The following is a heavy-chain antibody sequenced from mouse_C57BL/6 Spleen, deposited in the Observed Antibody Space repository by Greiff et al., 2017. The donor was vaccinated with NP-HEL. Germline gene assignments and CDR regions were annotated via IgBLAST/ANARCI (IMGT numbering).Heavy chain of an antibody. D-gene: IGHD3-3*01. V-gene: IGHV1-80*01. J-gene: IGHJ1*03. CDR2: IYPGDGDT. CDR3: ARKGLPGWYFDV. Sequence: VKLMESGAELVKPGASVKISCKASGYAFSSYWMNWVKQRPGKGLEWIGQIYPGDGDTNYNGKFKGKATLTADKSSSTAYMQLSSLTSEDSAVYFCARKGLPGWYFDVWGTGTTVTVSS. CDR1: GYAFSSYW.